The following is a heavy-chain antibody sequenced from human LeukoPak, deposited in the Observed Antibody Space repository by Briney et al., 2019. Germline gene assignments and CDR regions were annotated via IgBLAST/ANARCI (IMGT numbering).Heavy chain of an antibody. J-gene: IGHJ4*02. Sequence: GGSLRLSCAASGFTFSSYAMTWARQAPGKGLEWVSGISGSGGSTYYADSVKGRFTISRDNSKNTLYLQMNSLRAEDTAVYYCAKDRYDSSVVTTYDYWGQGTLVTVSS. V-gene: IGHV3-23*01. CDR1: GFTFSSYA. D-gene: IGHD3-22*01. CDR2: ISGSGGST. CDR3: AKDRYDSSVVTTYDY.